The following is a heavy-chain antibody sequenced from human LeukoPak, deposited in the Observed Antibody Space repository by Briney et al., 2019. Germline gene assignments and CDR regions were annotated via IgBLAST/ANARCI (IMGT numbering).Heavy chain of an antibody. V-gene: IGHV1-2*02. D-gene: IGHD3-10*01. CDR3: ARGRQLLWFGELLYPVGAFDI. Sequence: ASVKVSCKASGYTFTGYYMHWVRQAPGQGLEWMGWINPNSGGINYAQKFQGRVTMTRDTSISTAYMELSGLRSDDTAVYYCARGRQLLWFGELLYPVGAFDIWGQGTMVTVSS. CDR1: GYTFTGYY. CDR2: INPNSGGI. J-gene: IGHJ3*02.